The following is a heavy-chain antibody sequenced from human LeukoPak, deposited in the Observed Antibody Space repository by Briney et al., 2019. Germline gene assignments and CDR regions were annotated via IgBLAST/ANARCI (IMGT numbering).Heavy chain of an antibody. V-gene: IGHV3-7*01. J-gene: IGHJ5*02. CDR1: GVTFSSSW. CDR3: TRGRLTMT. D-gene: IGHD3-22*01. Sequence: PGGSLRLSCAASGVTFSSSWMSWVRQAPGKGLEWVANIKEDGSEKCYVEPVKGRFSISRDNAKNSLYLQMNSLRVEDTAVYYCTRGRLTMTWGQGTLLTVSS. CDR2: IKEDGSEK.